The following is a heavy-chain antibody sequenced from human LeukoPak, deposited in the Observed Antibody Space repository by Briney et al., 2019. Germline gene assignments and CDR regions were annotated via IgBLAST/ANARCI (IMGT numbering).Heavy chain of an antibody. J-gene: IGHJ4*02. CDR1: GFTFSSYW. V-gene: IGHV3-7*01. CDR2: TKPDGSAE. D-gene: IGHD2-15*01. Sequence: GGSLRLSCAASGFTFSSYWMSWVRQAPGKGLEWVANTKPDGSAEYYADSVRGRFTVSRDNANNLLYLQMNRLRAEDTAVYYCARDGGLHTNFDYWGQGTLLAVSS. CDR3: ARDGGLHTNFDY.